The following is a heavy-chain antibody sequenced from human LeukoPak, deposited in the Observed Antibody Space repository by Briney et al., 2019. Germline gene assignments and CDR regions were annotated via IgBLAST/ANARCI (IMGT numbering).Heavy chain of an antibody. CDR1: GYSISSGYY. J-gene: IGHJ3*02. V-gene: IGHV4-38-2*02. CDR2: IYHSGST. CDR3: ARGVDIVVVPAAVFFDI. D-gene: IGHD2-2*03. Sequence: SETLTLTCTVSGYSISSGYYWGWIRQPPGKGLEWIGSIYHSGSTYYNPSLKSRVTISVDTSKNQFSLKLSSVTAADTAVYYCARGVDIVVVPAAVFFDIWGQGTMVTVSS.